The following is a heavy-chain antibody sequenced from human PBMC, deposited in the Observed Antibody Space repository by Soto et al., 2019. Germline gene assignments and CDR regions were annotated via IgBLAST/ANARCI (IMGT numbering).Heavy chain of an antibody. CDR3: AKDPSGATFCDYYYRLAV. Sequence: GGSLRLACAASGVTFSSYAMSWVRQAPGKGLEWVSAISGSGGSTYYADSVKGRFTISRDNSKNTLYLQMNSLRAEDTAVYYCAKDPSGATFCDYYYRLAVSAQRTTVPVSS. CDR1: GVTFSSYA. CDR2: ISGSGGST. V-gene: IGHV3-23*01. J-gene: IGHJ6*02. D-gene: IGHD3-16*01.